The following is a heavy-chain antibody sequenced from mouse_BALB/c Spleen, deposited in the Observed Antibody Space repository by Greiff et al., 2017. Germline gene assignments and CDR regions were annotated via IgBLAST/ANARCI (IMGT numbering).Heavy chain of an antibody. V-gene: IGHV1-54*01. Sequence: QVQLQQSGAELVRPGTSVKVSCKASGYAFTNYLIEWVKQRPGQGLEWIGVINPGSGGTNYNEKFKGKATLTADKSSSTAYMQLSSLTSDDSAVYFCARAYGNYAMGYWGQGTSVTVSS. J-gene: IGHJ4*01. CDR2: INPGSGGT. CDR3: ARAYGNYAMGY. CDR1: GYAFTNYL. D-gene: IGHD2-1*01.